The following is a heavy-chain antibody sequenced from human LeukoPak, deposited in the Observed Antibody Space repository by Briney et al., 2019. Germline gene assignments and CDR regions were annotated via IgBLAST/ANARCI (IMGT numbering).Heavy chain of an antibody. D-gene: IGHD6-6*01. CDR3: ARGGLDKLGY. CDR2: INPNSGNT. Sequence: ASVKVSCKASGYTFTSYYMHWVRQATGQGLEWMGWINPNSGNTGYAQKFQGRVTMTRNTPISTAYMELSSLRSEDTAVYYCARGGLDKLGYWGQGTLVTVSS. V-gene: IGHV1-8*02. J-gene: IGHJ4*02. CDR1: GYTFTSYY.